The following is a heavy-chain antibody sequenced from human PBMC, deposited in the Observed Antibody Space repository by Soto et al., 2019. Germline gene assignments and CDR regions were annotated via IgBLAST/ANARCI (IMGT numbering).Heavy chain of an antibody. CDR1: GFTFSSYA. Sequence: EVQLLESGGGLVQPGGSLRLSCAASGFTFSSYAMSWVRQAPGKGLEWVSAISGSGGSTYYADSVKGRFTISRDNSKNTLYRQMNSLRAEDTAVYYCAPRMGWFPSFDYWGQGTLVTVSS. CDR2: ISGSGGST. V-gene: IGHV3-23*01. J-gene: IGHJ4*02. CDR3: APRMGWFPSFDY. D-gene: IGHD3-3*01.